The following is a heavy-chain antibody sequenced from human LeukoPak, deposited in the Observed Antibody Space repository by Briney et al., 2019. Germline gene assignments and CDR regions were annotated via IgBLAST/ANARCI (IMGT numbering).Heavy chain of an antibody. CDR2: VSGSGVYT. CDR3: AKAVDLATISVDI. Sequence: GGSLRLSCAASGFTFDSYGMNWVRQAPGKGLEWVSGVSGSGVYTYYADSVKGRFTISRDNSKNTLYLVMNSLRVDDTAVYYCAKAVDLATISVDIWGQGTMVTVSS. V-gene: IGHV3-23*01. D-gene: IGHD5-24*01. CDR1: GFTFDSYG. J-gene: IGHJ3*02.